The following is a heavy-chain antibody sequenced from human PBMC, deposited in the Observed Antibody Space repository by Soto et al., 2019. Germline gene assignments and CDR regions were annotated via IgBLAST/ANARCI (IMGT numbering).Heavy chain of an antibody. V-gene: IGHV3-48*01. CDR3: ASQMTTVTTEGDY. J-gene: IGHJ4*02. Sequence: GGSLRLSCAASGFTFSSYSMNWVRQAPGKGLEWVSYISSSSSTIYYADSVKGRFTISRDNAKNSLYLQMNSLRAEDTAVYYCASQMTTVTTEGDYWGQGTLVTVSS. CDR2: ISSSSSTI. D-gene: IGHD4-4*01. CDR1: GFTFSSYS.